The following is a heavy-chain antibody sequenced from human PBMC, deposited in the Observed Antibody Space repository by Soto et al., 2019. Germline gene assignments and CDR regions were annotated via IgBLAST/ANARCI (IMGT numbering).Heavy chain of an antibody. CDR3: ARTPDI. V-gene: IGHV4-30-2*01. J-gene: IGHJ3*02. CDR2: IYHSGST. CDR1: GGSSSSGGYS. Sequence: TLSRTCAGGGGSSSSGGYSWSWIRQPPGKGLEWIGYIYHSGSTYYNPSLRSRVTISVDRSKNQFSLKLSSVTAADTAVYYCARTPDIWGQGTMVT.